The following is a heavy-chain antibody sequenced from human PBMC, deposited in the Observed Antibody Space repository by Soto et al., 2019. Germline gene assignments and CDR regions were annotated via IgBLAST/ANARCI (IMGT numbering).Heavy chain of an antibody. CDR2: ISSSSSTI. V-gene: IGHV3-48*02. CDR3: VIVGGSPGDY. CDR1: GFTFNIYS. J-gene: IGHJ4*02. Sequence: DVQLVESGGGLVRPGGSLRLSCAASGFTFNIYSMNWVRQAPGKGLEWVSYISSSSSTIYYADSVKGRFTISRDNAKNSLYLQNSRRGDEETAVYYCVIVGGSPGDYWGQGTLVTVSS.